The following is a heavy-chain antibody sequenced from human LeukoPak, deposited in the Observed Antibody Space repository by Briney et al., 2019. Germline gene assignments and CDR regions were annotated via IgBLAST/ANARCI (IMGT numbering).Heavy chain of an antibody. D-gene: IGHD3-10*01. CDR1: GYSFISYW. J-gene: IGHJ3*02. CDR2: IYPGDSDT. Sequence: GESLKISCKGSGYSFISYWIGWVRQMPGKGLEWMGIIYPGDSDTRYSPSFQGQVTISADKSISTAYLQWSSLKASDTAMYYCARREVLLWFGSGAFDIWGQGTMVTVSS. CDR3: ARREVLLWFGSGAFDI. V-gene: IGHV5-51*01.